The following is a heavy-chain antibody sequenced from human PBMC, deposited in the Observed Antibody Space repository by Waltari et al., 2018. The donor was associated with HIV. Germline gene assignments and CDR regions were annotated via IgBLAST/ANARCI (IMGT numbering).Heavy chain of an antibody. CDR1: GYSFLSPW. J-gene: IGHJ3*01. Sequence: EVQLVQSGAELKKPGESLRISCKGSGYSFLSPWIGWVRQKPGKGRGLMGSIYPADSDTKYSPSFQDQVTISADKSIGTAYLHWSSLKVADTAMYYCAKLQNGFDLWGQGTRLTVSS. CDR3: AKLQNGFDL. CDR2: IYPADSDT. V-gene: IGHV5-51*03.